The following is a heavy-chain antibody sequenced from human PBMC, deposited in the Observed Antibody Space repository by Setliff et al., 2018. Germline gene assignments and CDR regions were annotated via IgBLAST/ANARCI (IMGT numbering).Heavy chain of an antibody. D-gene: IGHD3-3*01. CDR3: ARDRPGAIFGVVTPFDY. CDR1: GFTFSSYS. V-gene: IGHV3-21*01. Sequence: PGGSLRLSCAASGFTFSSYSMNWVRQAPGKGLEWVSSISSSSSYIYYADSVKGRFTISRGNAKNSLYLQMNSLRAEDTAVYYCARDRPGAIFGVVTPFDYWGQGTLVTVSS. CDR2: ISSSSSYI. J-gene: IGHJ4*02.